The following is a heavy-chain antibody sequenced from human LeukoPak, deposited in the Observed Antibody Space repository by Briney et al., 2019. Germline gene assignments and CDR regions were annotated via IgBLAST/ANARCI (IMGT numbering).Heavy chain of an antibody. D-gene: IGHD6-13*01. V-gene: IGHV4-39*01. CDR3: ARLRVQQLASSYYMDV. CDR2: LYYGVNT. Sequence: SETLSLTCTVSGDSVTTTNFYWGWIRQAPGKGLEWIGNLYYGVNTYYKPSLKSRVTISVDTSLNQFSLILTSVTAADTGVYYCARLRVQQLASSYYMDVWGKGTTVPVSS. J-gene: IGHJ6*03. CDR1: GDSVTTTNFY.